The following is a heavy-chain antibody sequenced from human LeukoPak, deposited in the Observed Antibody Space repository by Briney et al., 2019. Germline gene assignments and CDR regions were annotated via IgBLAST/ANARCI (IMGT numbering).Heavy chain of an antibody. Sequence: SETLSLTCTVSGGSISSYYWSWIRQPPGKGLEWIGYIYYSGSTNYNPSLKSRVTISVDTSKNQFSLKLSSVTAADTAVYYCARRRRRDGYNWSALMGHMDVWGKGTTVTVSS. D-gene: IGHD5-24*01. CDR1: GGSISSYY. CDR2: IYYSGST. V-gene: IGHV4-59*12. J-gene: IGHJ6*03. CDR3: ARRRRRDGYNWSALMGHMDV.